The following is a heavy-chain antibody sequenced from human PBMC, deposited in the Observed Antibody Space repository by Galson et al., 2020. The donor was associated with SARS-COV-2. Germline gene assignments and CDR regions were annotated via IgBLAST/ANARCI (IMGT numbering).Heavy chain of an antibody. J-gene: IGHJ5*02. CDR3: VHSVTAGGNQWFKNWFDT. D-gene: IGHD2-8*01. V-gene: IGHV2-5*02. CDR2: IYWDDDK. CDR1: GFSVSTSGVS. Sequence: KMSGPTLVKPTQTLTVTCTLSGFSVSTSGVSVGWIRQPPGKALEWLALIYWDDDKRYSPSLNSRLTITRDTSKNQVVLTMTNMDPVDTATYYGVHSVTAGGNQWFKNWFDTWGQGTLVTVSS.